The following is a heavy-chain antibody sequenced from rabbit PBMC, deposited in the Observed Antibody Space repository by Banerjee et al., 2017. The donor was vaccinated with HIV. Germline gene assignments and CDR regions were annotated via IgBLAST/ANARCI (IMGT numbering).Heavy chain of an antibody. V-gene: IGHV1S47*01. D-gene: IGHD4-1*01. Sequence: QEQLVESGGGLVKPGASLTLTCKASGFSFSNKYVMCWVRQAPGKGLEWIACIGGGDGSTYYASWVNGRFTVSRSTSLHTVTLQMTSLTAADTATYFCARDLAGVTGWNFNLWGQGTLVTVS. CDR3: ARDLAGVTGWNFNL. J-gene: IGHJ4*01. CDR2: IGGGDGST. CDR1: GFSFSNKYV.